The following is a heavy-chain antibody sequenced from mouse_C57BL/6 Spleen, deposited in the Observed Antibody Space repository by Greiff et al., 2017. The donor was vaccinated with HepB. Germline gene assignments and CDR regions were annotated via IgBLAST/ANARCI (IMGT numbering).Heavy chain of an antibody. D-gene: IGHD4-1*01. CDR3: ARRGLTGTYYAMDY. J-gene: IGHJ4*01. CDR2: IWSGGST. CDR1: GFSLTSYG. V-gene: IGHV2-2*01. Sequence: VKLMESGPGLVQPSQSLSITCTVSGFSLTSYGVHWVRQSPGKGLEWLGVIWSGGSTDYNAAFISRLSISKDNSKSQVFFKMNSLQADDTAIYYCARRGLTGTYYAMDYWGQGTSVTVSS.